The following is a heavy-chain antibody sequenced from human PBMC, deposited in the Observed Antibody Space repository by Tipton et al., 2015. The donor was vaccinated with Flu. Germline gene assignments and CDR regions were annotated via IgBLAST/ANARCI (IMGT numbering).Heavy chain of an antibody. J-gene: IGHJ6*02. V-gene: IGHV5-51*01. Sequence: QLVQSGAEVKKPGGSLKISCKASGYNFTTYWIGWVRQMPGKGLEWMGIIYPGDSDTRYSPSFQGQVTISADKYISTAYLEWSSLKAAATAMYYCGRLAGGPSDFYNGLDVWGQGPTVTVSS. D-gene: IGHD4-23*01. CDR3: GRLAGGPSDFYNGLDV. CDR2: IYPGDSDT. CDR1: GYNFTTYW.